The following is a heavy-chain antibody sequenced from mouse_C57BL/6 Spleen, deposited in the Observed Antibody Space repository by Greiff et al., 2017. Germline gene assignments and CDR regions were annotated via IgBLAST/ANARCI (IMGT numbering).Heavy chain of an antibody. Sequence: EVKVVESGGGLVKPGGSLKLSCAASGFTFSDYGMHWVRQAPEKGLEWVAYISSGSSTIYYADTVKGRFTISRDNAKNTLCLQMTSLRSEDTAMYYCARGLWFAYWGQGTLVTVSA. V-gene: IGHV5-17*01. CDR2: ISSGSSTI. CDR1: GFTFSDYG. J-gene: IGHJ3*01. CDR3: ARGLWFAY.